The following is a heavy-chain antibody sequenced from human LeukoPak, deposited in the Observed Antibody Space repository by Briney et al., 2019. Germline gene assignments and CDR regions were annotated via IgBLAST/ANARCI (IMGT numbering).Heavy chain of an antibody. J-gene: IGHJ4*02. V-gene: IGHV4-34*01. CDR1: GGSFSGYY. CDR2: INHSGST. Sequence: SETLSLTCAVYGGSFSGYYWSWIRQPPGKGLEWIGEINHSGSTNYNPSLKSRVTMSVDTSKNQFSLKLSSVTAADTAVYYCARGLSSYYYDSSGYYSPHYFDYWGQGTLVTVSS. D-gene: IGHD3-22*01. CDR3: ARGLSSYYYDSSGYYSPHYFDY.